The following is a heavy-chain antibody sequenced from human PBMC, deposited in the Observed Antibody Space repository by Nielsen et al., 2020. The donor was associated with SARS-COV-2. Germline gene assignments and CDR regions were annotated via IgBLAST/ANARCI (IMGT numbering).Heavy chain of an antibody. V-gene: IGHV3-30*04. J-gene: IGHJ5*02. CDR2: ISHDGRHK. D-gene: IGHD2-8*02. CDR1: GFTFSNYT. CDR3: ARAGGHNFVGWFDP. Sequence: GVSLKISCAASGFTFSNYTMHWVRQTPGKGLEWVAVISHDGRHKYYADSVEGRFTVSRDNSQNMLYLQMNSLRGEDRAVYYCARAGGHNFVGWFDPWGQGTLVTVSS.